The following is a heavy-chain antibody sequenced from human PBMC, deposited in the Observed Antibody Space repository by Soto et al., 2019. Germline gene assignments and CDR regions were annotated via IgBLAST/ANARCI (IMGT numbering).Heavy chain of an antibody. J-gene: IGHJ4*02. D-gene: IGHD3-9*01. CDR3: ARDGSYDVLTGHYILLYYLDN. CDR1: GYTFTTYS. V-gene: IGHV1-46*01. CDR2: INPSGGRT. Sequence: GASVKVSCKASGYTFTTYSMHWVRQTPGHGLEWMGVINPSGGRTSYAQKFQGRVTMTRDTSTSTVHMELSNLRSEDTAVYFCARDGSYDVLTGHYILLYYLDNWGLGTLVTVSS.